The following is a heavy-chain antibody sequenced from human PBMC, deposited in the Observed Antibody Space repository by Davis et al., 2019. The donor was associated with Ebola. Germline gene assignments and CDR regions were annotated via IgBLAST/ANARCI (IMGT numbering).Heavy chain of an antibody. CDR2: TYYRSKFYT. Sequence: SETLSLTCVLSGDSVSSYTAAWNWIRQSPSRGLEWLGRTYYRSKFYTDYADSVRGRITISSDASKNQFSLQLNSVTPDDTGIYYCARGRGRQWLPQWGQGTLVTVSS. V-gene: IGHV6-1*01. J-gene: IGHJ4*02. CDR1: GDSVSSYTAA. CDR3: ARGRGRQWLPQ. D-gene: IGHD6-19*01.